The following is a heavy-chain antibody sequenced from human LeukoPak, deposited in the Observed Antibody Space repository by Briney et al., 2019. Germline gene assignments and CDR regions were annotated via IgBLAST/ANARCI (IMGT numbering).Heavy chain of an antibody. CDR2: ISWDGNTK. J-gene: IGHJ4*02. CDR3: ARDLSERYSTDY. CDR1: GFTFSTYA. D-gene: IGHD1-26*01. Sequence: GGSLRLSCAASGFTFSTYAMHWVRQAPGKGLEWVAFISWDGNTKYYADSVKGRFTISRDNSQNTLDLQMNSLRAEDTAVYYCARDLSERYSTDYWGQGTLVTVSS. V-gene: IGHV3-30-3*01.